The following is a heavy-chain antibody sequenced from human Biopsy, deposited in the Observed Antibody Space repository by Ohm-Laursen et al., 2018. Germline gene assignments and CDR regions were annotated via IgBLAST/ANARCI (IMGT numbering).Heavy chain of an antibody. D-gene: IGHD1-20*01. CDR2: IYYSGRP. CDR3: ARVDRYNFDHYIMDA. J-gene: IGHJ6*02. Sequence: SETLSLTCTVYGGSFNGYFWSWIRQPPGKGLEWIAYIYYSGRPNHNPSLKGRVVISVDRSRNQFFLKLTSATAADTAIYYCARVDRYNFDHYIMDAWGRGTTVTVSS. CDR1: GGSFNGYF. V-gene: IGHV4-34*01.